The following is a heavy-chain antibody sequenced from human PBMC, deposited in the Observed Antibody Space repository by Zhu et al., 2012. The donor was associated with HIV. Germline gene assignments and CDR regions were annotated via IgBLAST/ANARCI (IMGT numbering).Heavy chain of an antibody. V-gene: IGHV3-73*02. CDR3: TRMSPRGYYYYYAMDV. CDR1: GFTFSGSA. Sequence: EVQLVESGGDLVQRGGSLKLSCVASGFTFSGSAIHWVRQASGKGLEWVGHIRSKANNYATAYAASVKGRFSISRDDSKNMAFLQMNSLKTEDTAVYYCTRMSPRGYYYYYAMDVWGQRTTVTVSS. CDR2: IRSKANNYAT. J-gene: IGHJ6*02.